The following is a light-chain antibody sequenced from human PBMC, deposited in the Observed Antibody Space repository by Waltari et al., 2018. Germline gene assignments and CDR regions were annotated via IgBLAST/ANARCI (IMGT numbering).Light chain of an antibody. CDR2: STN. J-gene: IGLJ3*02. CDR3: LLYFGGVRV. Sequence: QTVVTQEPSLTVSPGGTVTLTCTSSTGPVTYIHYVNGLQQKPGQAPRPLIYSTNNKHSWTPARFSGSRLGGKAALTLSGVQPEDEAEYYCLLYFGGVRVFGGGTKLTVL. V-gene: IGLV7-43*01. CDR1: TGPVTYIHY.